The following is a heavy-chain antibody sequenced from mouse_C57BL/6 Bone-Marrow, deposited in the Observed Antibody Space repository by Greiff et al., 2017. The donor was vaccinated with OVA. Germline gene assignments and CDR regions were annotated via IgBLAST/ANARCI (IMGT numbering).Heavy chain of an antibody. V-gene: IGHV5-4*01. Sequence: EVKLVESGGGLVKPGGSLKLSCAASGFTFSSYAMSWVRQTPEKRLEWVATISDGGSYTYYPDNVKGRFTISRDNAKNNLYLQMSHLKSEDTAMYYCARDYSNYVGYFDYWGQGTTITVSS. CDR1: GFTFSSYA. CDR2: ISDGGSYT. CDR3: ARDYSNYVGYFDY. J-gene: IGHJ2*01. D-gene: IGHD2-5*01.